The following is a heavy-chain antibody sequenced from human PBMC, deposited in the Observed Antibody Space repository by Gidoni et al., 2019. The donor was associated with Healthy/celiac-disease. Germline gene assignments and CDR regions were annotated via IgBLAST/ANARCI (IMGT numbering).Heavy chain of an antibody. CDR2: TYPGDSDT. CDR1: GYSFTSYW. Sequence: ELQLVHSGAEVKQPGESLKISCKGSGYSFTSYWIGWVRQMTGKDLEWMGITYPGDSDTRYSPSFQGQVTISADKSISTAYLQWGSLKASDTAMYYCARQAAMAYDYWGQGTLVTVSS. D-gene: IGHD6-25*01. J-gene: IGHJ4*02. CDR3: ARQAAMAYDY. V-gene: IGHV5-51*01.